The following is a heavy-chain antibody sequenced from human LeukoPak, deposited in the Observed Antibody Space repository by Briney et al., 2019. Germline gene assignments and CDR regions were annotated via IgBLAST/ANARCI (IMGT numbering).Heavy chain of an antibody. CDR2: IKQDGSEK. CDR1: GVMFPSYW. D-gene: IGHD3-10*01. Sequence: GGSLRLSCAASGVMFPSYWMTWVRQAPGKGLEWVANIKQDGSEKYYVDSVKGRFTISRDNAKNSVYLQMNSLRAEDTAVYYCARRHHFGFLDSWGQGTLVTVSS. J-gene: IGHJ4*02. CDR3: ARRHHFGFLDS. V-gene: IGHV3-7*04.